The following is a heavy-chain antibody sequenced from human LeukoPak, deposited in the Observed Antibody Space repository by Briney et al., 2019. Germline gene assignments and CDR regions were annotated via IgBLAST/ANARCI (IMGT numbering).Heavy chain of an antibody. CDR1: GYTFTELS. D-gene: IGHD5-12*01. J-gene: IGHJ4*02. CDR3: ATGPIYSGYDFDY. Sequence: ASVKVSCKVSGYTFTELSMHWVRQAPGKGLEWMGGFDPEDGETIYAQKFQGRVTMTEDTSTDTAYMELSSLRSEDTAVYYCATGPIYSGYDFDYWGQGTLVTVSS. V-gene: IGHV1-24*01. CDR2: FDPEDGET.